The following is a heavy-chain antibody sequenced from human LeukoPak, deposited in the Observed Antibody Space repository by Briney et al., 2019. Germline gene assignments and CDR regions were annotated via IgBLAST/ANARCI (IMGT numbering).Heavy chain of an antibody. Sequence: GGSLRLSCAASGFTFGSYSMNWVRQAPGKGLGWVSGIKWSGGSTGYADSVKGRFTISRDNAKNSLYLQMNSLRAEDTALYYCARDTTDIVATIIDYWGQGTLVTVSS. D-gene: IGHD5-12*01. V-gene: IGHV3-20*04. CDR2: IKWSGGST. J-gene: IGHJ4*02. CDR3: ARDTTDIVATIIDY. CDR1: GFTFGSYS.